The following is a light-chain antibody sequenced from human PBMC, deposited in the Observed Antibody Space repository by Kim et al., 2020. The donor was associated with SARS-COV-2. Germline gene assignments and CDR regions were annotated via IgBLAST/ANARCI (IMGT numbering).Light chain of an antibody. CDR3: CSYAGSYTLV. V-gene: IGLV2-11*03. Sequence: QSVTTAWTGTSSDVEYYNFVAWYQQHPGKAPKLMISDVTKRPSGVPVRFSGSKSGNTASLTISGLQAEDEGDYYCCSYAGSYTLVFGGGTQLTVL. J-gene: IGLJ3*02. CDR1: SSDVEYYNF. CDR2: DVT.